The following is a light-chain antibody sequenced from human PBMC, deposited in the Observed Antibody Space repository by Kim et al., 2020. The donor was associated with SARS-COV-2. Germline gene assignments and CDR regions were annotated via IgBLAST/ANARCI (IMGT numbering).Light chain of an antibody. CDR3: QHYGSSPYT. CDR1: QSVSSGY. CDR2: GAS. V-gene: IGKV3-20*01. J-gene: IGKJ2*01. Sequence: LSTGERATLSCRATQSVSSGYLAWYQQKPGQAPRLLIYGASSRATGIPDRFSGSGSGTDFTLTISRLEPEDFAVYYCQHYGSSPYTFGQGTKLEI.